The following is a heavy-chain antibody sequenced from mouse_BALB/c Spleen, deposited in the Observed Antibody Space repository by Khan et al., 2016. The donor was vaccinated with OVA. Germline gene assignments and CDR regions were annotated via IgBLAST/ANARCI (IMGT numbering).Heavy chain of an antibody. CDR3: ARFHGGY. CDR2: INTYTREQ. Sequence: QIQLVQSGPELKKPGETVKISCKASGYTFTNYVMNWVKQSPGKGLKWMGWINTYTREQTYSDDFTGRLAFSLETSASTAYLQINSLKNEDTATYFCARFHGGYWGQGTTLTVSS. V-gene: IGHV9-3-1*01. J-gene: IGHJ2*01. CDR1: GYTFTNYV.